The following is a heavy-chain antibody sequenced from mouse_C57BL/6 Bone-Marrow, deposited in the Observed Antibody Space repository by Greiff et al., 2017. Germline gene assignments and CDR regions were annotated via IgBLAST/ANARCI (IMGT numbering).Heavy chain of an antibody. V-gene: IGHV1-54*01. CDR2: INPGSGGT. CDR1: GYAFTNYL. D-gene: IGHD1-1*02. CDR3: ARRRPGWDYFDY. J-gene: IGHJ2*01. Sequence: VQLQQSGAELVRPGTSVKVSCKASGYAFTNYLIEWVKQRPGQGLEWIGVINPGSGGTTYNEKFKGKATLTADKSSSTAYMQLSSLTSEDSAVYFCARRRPGWDYFDYWGQGTTLTVSS.